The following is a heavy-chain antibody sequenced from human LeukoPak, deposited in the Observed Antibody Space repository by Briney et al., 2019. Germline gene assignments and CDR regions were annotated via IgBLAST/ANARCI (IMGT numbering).Heavy chain of an antibody. CDR2: ISSSGNSI. CDR1: GFTFSDSY. V-gene: IGHV3-11*01. Sequence: GGSLRLSCAASGFTFSDSYMSWIRQAPGKGLEWVSYISSSGNSIYYAASVKGRFTISRDNAKNSLYLQMNSLRAEDTAVYYCAKVGGYYFGSGNYFGYWGQGTLVTVSS. CDR3: AKVGGYYFGSGNYFGY. J-gene: IGHJ4*02. D-gene: IGHD3-10*01.